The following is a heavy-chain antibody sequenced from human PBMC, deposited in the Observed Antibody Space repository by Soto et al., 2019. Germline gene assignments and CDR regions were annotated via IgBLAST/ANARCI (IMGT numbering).Heavy chain of an antibody. Sequence: PGGSLRLSCAASGFTFSDYHMSWIRQAPGKGLEWISYISGDGGSTGYADSVKGRFTISRDNAKNTLYLQMNSLRAEDTAVYYCAREIAAAGSGYYYYYGMDVWGQGTTVTVSS. D-gene: IGHD6-13*01. J-gene: IGHJ6*02. V-gene: IGHV3-11*06. CDR1: GFTFSDYH. CDR2: ISGDGGST. CDR3: AREIAAAGSGYYYYYGMDV.